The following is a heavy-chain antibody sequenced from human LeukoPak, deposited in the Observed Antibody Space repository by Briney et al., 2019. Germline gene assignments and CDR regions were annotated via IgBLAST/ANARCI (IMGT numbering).Heavy chain of an antibody. CDR3: ARRDYGEHFDY. CDR1: GGSISSYY. D-gene: IGHD4-17*01. Sequence: KPSETLSLTCTVSGGSISSYYWSWIRQPPGKGLEWIGYIYYSGSTNYSPSLKSRVTISVDTSKNQFSLKLSSVTAADTAVYYCARRDYGEHFDYWGQGTLVTVSS. V-gene: IGHV4-59*01. CDR2: IYYSGST. J-gene: IGHJ4*02.